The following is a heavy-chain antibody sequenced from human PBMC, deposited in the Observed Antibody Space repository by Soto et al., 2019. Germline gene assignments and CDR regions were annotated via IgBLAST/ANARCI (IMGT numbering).Heavy chain of an antibody. J-gene: IGHJ3*02. CDR2: FDPEDGET. Sequence: ASVKVSCKVSGYTLTELSMHWVRQAPGKGLEWMGGFDPEDGETIYAQKFQGRVTMTEDTSTDTAYMELSSLRSEDTAVYYCAKGRNGDYGPYDAFDIWGQGTMVTVSS. D-gene: IGHD4-17*01. CDR3: AKGRNGDYGPYDAFDI. V-gene: IGHV1-24*01. CDR1: GYTLTELS.